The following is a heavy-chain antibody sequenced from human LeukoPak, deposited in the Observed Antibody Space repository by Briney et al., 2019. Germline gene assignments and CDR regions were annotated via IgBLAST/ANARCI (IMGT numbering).Heavy chain of an antibody. CDR1: GGSISSGSYY. V-gene: IGHV4-61*02. Sequence: SQTLSLTCTVSGGSISSGSYYWSWIRQPAGKGLEWIGRIYTSGSTNYNPSLKSRVTISVDTSKNQFSLKLSSVTAADTAVYYCARLGSSAPSAIDYWGQGTLVTVSS. CDR2: IYTSGST. J-gene: IGHJ4*02. CDR3: ARLGSSAPSAIDY. D-gene: IGHD2-2*01.